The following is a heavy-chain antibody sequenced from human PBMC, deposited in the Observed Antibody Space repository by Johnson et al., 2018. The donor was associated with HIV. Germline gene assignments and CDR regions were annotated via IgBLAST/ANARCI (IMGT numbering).Heavy chain of an antibody. CDR1: GFTFSSYW. Sequence: VQLVESGGGLVQPGGSLRLSCAASGFTFSSYWMSWVRQAPGKGLEWVANIKQDGSEKYYVDSVKGRFTISRDNAKNSLYLQMNSLRAEDTALYFCARGSRYCSGGSCPEAFDIWGQGIMVTVSS. D-gene: IGHD2-15*01. V-gene: IGHV3-7*05. J-gene: IGHJ3*02. CDR2: IKQDGSEK. CDR3: ARGSRYCSGGSCPEAFDI.